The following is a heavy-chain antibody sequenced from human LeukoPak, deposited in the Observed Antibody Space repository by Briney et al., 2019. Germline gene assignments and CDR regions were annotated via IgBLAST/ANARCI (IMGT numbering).Heavy chain of an antibody. D-gene: IGHD5-24*01. J-gene: IGHJ5*02. CDR1: GDSFSGDY. CDR3: ARGRWLQYET. Sequence: NSSETLSLTCGVYGDSFSGDYWSWIRQPPGKGLEWIGEINQSGSTNYIPSLKSRVTISVDTSKNQFSLKLIPVTAADTAVYYCARGRWLQYETWGQGTLVTVSS. CDR2: INQSGST. V-gene: IGHV4-34*01.